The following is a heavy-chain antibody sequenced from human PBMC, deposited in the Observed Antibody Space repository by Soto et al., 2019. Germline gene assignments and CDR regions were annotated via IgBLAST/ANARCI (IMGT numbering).Heavy chain of an antibody. CDR3: ARQEECCSGDNWFTDL. V-gene: IGHV5-51*01. J-gene: IGHJ4*02. Sequence: GKGLEWMGFIYPGDSDTRYNPSFQGQVTISADKSSAITFVQWSSLKASDTAMYYCARQEECCSGDNWFTDLWRQGTPVTVTS. D-gene: IGHD2-15*01. CDR2: IYPGDSDT.